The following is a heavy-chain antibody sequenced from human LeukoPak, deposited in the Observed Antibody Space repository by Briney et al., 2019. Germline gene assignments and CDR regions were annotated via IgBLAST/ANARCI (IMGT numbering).Heavy chain of an antibody. V-gene: IGHV4-59*12. Sequence: SETLSLTCTVSGVSISSYNWNWIWQPPGKGLEWIGYIYYSGSTNYNPSLKSRVTISVDMSKNQFSLKLSSVTAADTDVYYCARGAARSLYYGMDVWGQGTTVTVSS. CDR1: GVSISSYN. D-gene: IGHD6-6*01. J-gene: IGHJ6*02. CDR2: IYYSGST. CDR3: ARGAARSLYYGMDV.